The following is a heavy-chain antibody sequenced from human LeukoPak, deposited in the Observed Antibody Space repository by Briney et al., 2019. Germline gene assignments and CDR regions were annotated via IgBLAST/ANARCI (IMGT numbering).Heavy chain of an antibody. V-gene: IGHV3-53*01. CDR1: VFTVSSNY. CDR2: IYSGGST. CDR3: ARGMIAWDY. D-gene: IGHD3-22*01. Sequence: GGSLRLSCAASVFTVSSNYMSWVRQAPGKGLEWVSVIYSGGSTYYADSVKGRFTISRDNSKNTLYLQMNSLRAEDTAVYYCARGMIAWDYWGQGTLVTVSS. J-gene: IGHJ4*02.